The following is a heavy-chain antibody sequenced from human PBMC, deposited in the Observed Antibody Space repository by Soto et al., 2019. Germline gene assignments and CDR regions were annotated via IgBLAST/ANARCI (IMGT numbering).Heavy chain of an antibody. J-gene: IGHJ3*02. Sequence: QLHLVQSGAVVKKPGASVTVSCSASGYPVTAYYMHWVRQAPGRGLEWMGGINPATGAAKYTQTFQGRATMTRETSTSIIFMELSGLASKDTAVFYCARGGGVGVAGSAAFDMWGQGTLVTVSS. CDR2: INPATGAA. CDR3: ARGGGVGVAGSAAFDM. D-gene: IGHD3-3*01. V-gene: IGHV1-2*02. CDR1: GYPVTAYY.